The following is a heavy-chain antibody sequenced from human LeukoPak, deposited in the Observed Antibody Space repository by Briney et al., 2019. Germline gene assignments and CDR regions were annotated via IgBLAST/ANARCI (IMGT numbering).Heavy chain of an antibody. D-gene: IGHD6-13*01. V-gene: IGHV3-7*01. J-gene: IGHJ4*02. CDR3: ARWSSSWTFDY. Sequence: QTGGSLRLSCAASGPTFSTYNMNWVRQAPGKGLEWVATIKDDGSEKRYVDSVRGRFTISRDDAKSSLYLQMNSLRAEDTAVYYCARWSSSWTFDYWGQGTLVTVSS. CDR1: GPTFSTYN. CDR2: IKDDGSEK.